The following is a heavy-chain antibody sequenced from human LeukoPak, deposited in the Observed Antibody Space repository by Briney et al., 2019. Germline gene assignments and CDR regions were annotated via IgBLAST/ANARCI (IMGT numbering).Heavy chain of an antibody. CDR3: ARDRSSGYDDY. D-gene: IGHD5-12*01. Sequence: PGGSLRLSCAASGFTFSSYAMHWVRQAPGKGLEWVAVISYDGSNKYYADSVKGRFTISRDNSKNTLYLQMNSLRAEDTAVYYCARDRSSGYDDYWGQGTLVTVSS. V-gene: IGHV3-30-3*01. CDR2: ISYDGSNK. CDR1: GFTFSSYA. J-gene: IGHJ4*02.